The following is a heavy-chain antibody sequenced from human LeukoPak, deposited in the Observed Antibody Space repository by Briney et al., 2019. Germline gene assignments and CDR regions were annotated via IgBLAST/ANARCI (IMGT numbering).Heavy chain of an antibody. D-gene: IGHD2/OR15-2a*01. J-gene: IGHJ1*01. CDR3: ARNRGLGPAEYFQH. CDR2: IIPIFGTA. V-gene: IGHV1-69*13. Sequence: ASVKVPCKASGGTFSSYAISWVRQAPGQGLEWMGGIIPIFGTANYAQKFQGRVTITADESTSTAYMELSSLRSEDTAVYYCARNRGLGPAEYFQHWGQGTLVTVSS. CDR1: GGTFSSYA.